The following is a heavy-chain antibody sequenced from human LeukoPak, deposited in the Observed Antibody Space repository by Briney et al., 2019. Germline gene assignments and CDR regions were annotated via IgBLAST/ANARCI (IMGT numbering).Heavy chain of an antibody. CDR2: INHRGST. D-gene: IGHD4-23*01. CDR3: ARGFGNGAFDI. V-gene: IGHV4-34*01. Sequence: ASETLSLTCAVYGGSFSGYYWSWIRQPPGKGLEWIGEINHRGSTNYNPSLKSRVTISVDTSKNQFSLKLSSVTAADTAVYYCARGFGNGAFDIWGQGTMVTVSS. CDR1: GGSFSGYY. J-gene: IGHJ3*02.